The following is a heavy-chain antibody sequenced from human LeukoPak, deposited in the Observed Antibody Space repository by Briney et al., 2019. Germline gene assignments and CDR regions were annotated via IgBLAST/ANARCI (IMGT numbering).Heavy chain of an antibody. CDR2: TSAYIGNT. J-gene: IGHJ4*02. V-gene: IGHV1-18*04. CDR1: GYIFTRYA. D-gene: IGHD3-10*01. Sequence: GNVSCLASGYIFTRYAISWVRQAAGQGREWMGWTSAYIGNTNYARKLQGRVTLTTDTSTSIAYMELRSLRSDDTAVYYCARVWDYYGSGSYSGEGAGDYWGQGTLVTVSS. CDR3: ARVWDYYGSGSYSGEGAGDY.